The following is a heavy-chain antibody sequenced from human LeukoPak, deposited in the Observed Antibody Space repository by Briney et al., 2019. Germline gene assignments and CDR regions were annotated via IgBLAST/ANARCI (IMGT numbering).Heavy chain of an antibody. V-gene: IGHV3-11*01. CDR3: ARGGAARPDY. CDR1: GFTFTDYY. D-gene: IGHD6-6*01. CDR2: VGGSGGTI. Sequence: PGGSLRLSCVASGFTFTDYYMSWIRQTPGKGLEWIAHVGGSGGTIYYADSMRGRVTISRDNTKNSVYLQMHSLRPEDTAVYHCARGGAARPDYWGQGTLVTVSS. J-gene: IGHJ4*02.